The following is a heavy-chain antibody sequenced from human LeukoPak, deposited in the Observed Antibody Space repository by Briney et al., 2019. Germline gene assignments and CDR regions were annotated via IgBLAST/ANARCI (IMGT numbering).Heavy chain of an antibody. CDR1: GFTFSSYG. CDR2: IWYDGSNK. D-gene: IGHD5-12*01. CDR3: ARERGYSGRYYGMDV. V-gene: IGHV3-33*01. J-gene: IGHJ6*02. Sequence: PGGSLRLSCAASGFTFSSYGMHWVRQAPGKGLEWVAVIWYDGSNKYYADSVKGRFTISRDNSKNTLYLQMNSLRAEDTAVYYCARERGYSGRYYGMDVLGQGTTVTVSS.